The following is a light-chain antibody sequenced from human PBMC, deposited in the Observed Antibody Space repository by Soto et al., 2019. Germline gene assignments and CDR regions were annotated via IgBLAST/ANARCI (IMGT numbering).Light chain of an antibody. CDR1: SSDVGSYNL. CDR3: CSYASGSIYV. CDR2: EVG. V-gene: IGLV2-14*02. Sequence: QSVLTQPASVSGSPGQSITISCTGTSSDVGSYNLVSWYQQHPGKAPKLMIYEVGNRPSGVSNRFSGSKSGNTASLTISGLQAEDEADYYCCSYASGSIYVFGTGTKLTVL. J-gene: IGLJ1*01.